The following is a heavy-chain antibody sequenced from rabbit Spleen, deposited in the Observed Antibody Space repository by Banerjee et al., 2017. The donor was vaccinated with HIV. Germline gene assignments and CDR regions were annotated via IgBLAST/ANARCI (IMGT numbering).Heavy chain of an antibody. CDR3: ARDLDDVIGWNFGW. CDR2: IYAGGSGTT. D-gene: IGHD1-1*01. J-gene: IGHJ4*01. Sequence: QSLEESGGGLVKPGASLTLTCKASGFSFNSGYDMCWVRQAPGKGLEWIACIYAGGSGTTYYASWAKGRFTFSKTSSTTVTLQMTSLTAADTATYFCARDLDDVIGWNFGWWGPGTLVTVS. V-gene: IGHV1S40*01. CDR1: GFSFNSGYD.